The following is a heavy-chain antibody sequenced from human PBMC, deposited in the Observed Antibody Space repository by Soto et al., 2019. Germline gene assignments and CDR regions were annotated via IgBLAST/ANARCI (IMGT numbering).Heavy chain of an antibody. CDR3: ERDPVDGYAFFDY. CDR2: MYYSGST. D-gene: IGHD5-12*01. J-gene: IGHJ4*02. Sequence: ASETLCLTCTVSGGSIGSSGCCWVRNRQPPGRGLEWIGTMYYSGSTYYNPSLKSRVTISGDMSERQSSLKLTSVTAADTAVYWCERDPVDGYAFFDYWGQGALVTVSS. V-gene: IGHV4-39*07. CDR1: GGSIGSSGCC.